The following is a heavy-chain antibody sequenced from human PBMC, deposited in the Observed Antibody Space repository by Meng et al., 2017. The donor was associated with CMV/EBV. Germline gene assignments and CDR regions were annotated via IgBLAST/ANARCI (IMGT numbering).Heavy chain of an antibody. CDR1: GGSISSYY. CDR2: ISYSGST. Sequence: ESLKISCTASGGSISSYYWSWIRQPPGKGLEWIGYISYSGSTNYNPYLKSRVTISVDTSKNQFSLKLGSVNAADTAVYYCARDNIFRSLDYWGQGTLVTVSS. CDR3: ARDNIFRSLDY. J-gene: IGHJ4*02. D-gene: IGHD3-9*01. V-gene: IGHV4-59*01.